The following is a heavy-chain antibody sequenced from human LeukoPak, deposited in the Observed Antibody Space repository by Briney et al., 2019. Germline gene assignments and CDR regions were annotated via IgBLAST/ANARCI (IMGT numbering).Heavy chain of an antibody. D-gene: IGHD6-13*01. CDR1: GYSFTGYY. CDR3: ARDDTIAAAGTICY. J-gene: IGHJ4*02. Sequence: GASVKVSCKASGYSFTGYYMHWVRQAPGQGLEWMGWINPNSGGTNYAQKFQGRVTMTRDTTISTAYMELSRLRSDDTAVYYCARDDTIAAAGTICYWGQGTLVTVSS. CDR2: INPNSGGT. V-gene: IGHV1-2*02.